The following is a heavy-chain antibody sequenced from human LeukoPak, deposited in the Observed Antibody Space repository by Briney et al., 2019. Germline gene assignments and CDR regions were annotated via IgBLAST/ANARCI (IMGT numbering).Heavy chain of an antibody. CDR3: ARVFEGSGGARYYYYYMDV. D-gene: IGHD3-16*01. J-gene: IGHJ6*03. CDR1: GGSISSYY. Sequence: SETLSLTCTVSGGSISSYYWSWIRQPPGKGLEWIGYIYYGGSTNYNPSHKSRVTISVDTSKNQFSLKLSSVTAADTAVYYCARVFEGSGGARYYYYYMDVWGKGTTVTVSS. CDR2: IYYGGST. V-gene: IGHV4-59*01.